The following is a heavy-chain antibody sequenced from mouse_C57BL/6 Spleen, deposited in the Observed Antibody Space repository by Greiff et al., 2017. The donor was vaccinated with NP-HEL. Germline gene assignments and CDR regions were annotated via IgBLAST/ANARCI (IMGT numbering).Heavy chain of an antibody. D-gene: IGHD1-1*01. Sequence: EVKLVESEGGLVQPGSSMKLYCTASGFTFSDYYMAWVRQVPEKGLERVANINYDGSSTYYLDSLKSRFIISRDNAKNILYLQMSSLKSEDTATYYCAREYYGSRDWYFDVWGTGTTVTVSS. CDR3: AREYYGSRDWYFDV. CDR1: GFTFSDYY. V-gene: IGHV5-16*01. CDR2: INYDGSST. J-gene: IGHJ1*03.